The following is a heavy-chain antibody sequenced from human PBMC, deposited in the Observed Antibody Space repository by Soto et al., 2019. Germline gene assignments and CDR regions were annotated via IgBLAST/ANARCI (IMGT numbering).Heavy chain of an antibody. V-gene: IGHV3-74*01. CDR3: ARDSPRGYSYGYNAFDI. CDR2: INSDGSST. D-gene: IGHD5-18*01. CDR1: GFTFSSYW. Sequence: EVQLVESGGGLVQPGGSLRLSCAASGFTFSSYWMHWVRQAPGKGLVWVSRINSDGSSTSYADSVKGRFPISRDNAKNTLYLQMNSLRAEDTAVYYCARDSPRGYSYGYNAFDIWGQGTMVTVSS. J-gene: IGHJ3*02.